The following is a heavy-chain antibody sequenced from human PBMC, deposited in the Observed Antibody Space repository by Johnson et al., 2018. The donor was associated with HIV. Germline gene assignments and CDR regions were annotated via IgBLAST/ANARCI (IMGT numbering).Heavy chain of an antibody. J-gene: IGHJ3*02. CDR2: IYSGGRT. V-gene: IGHV3-NL1*01. CDR3: ARTTRMVGAFDI. D-gene: IGHD2-15*01. CDR1: GFTFSSYG. Sequence: QVQLVESGGGVVQPGRSLRLSCVASGFTFSSYGIHWVRQAPGKGLEWVSVIYSGGRTYYADSVKGRFTISRDNSKNTLYLQMNSLRADDTAVYYCARTTRMVGAFDIWGQGTMVTVSS.